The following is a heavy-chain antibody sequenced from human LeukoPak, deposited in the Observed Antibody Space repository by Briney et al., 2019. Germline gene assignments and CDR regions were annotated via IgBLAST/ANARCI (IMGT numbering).Heavy chain of an antibody. CDR1: GFSFSSYA. J-gene: IGHJ4*02. D-gene: IGHD2-2*01. V-gene: IGHV3-64*01. CDR2: ISGNGFNT. Sequence: GGSLRLSCAASGFSFSSYAMYWVRQAPGKGLEYVSAISGNGFNTNSANSVKGRFTISRDNSNGTLYLQMGSLSVDDTAVYYCARGISFSSSLPFDSWGQGTVVTV. CDR3: ARGISFSSSLPFDS.